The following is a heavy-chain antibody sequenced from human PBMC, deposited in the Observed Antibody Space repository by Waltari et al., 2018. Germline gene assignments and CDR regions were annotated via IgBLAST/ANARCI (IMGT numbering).Heavy chain of an antibody. D-gene: IGHD1-26*01. CDR3: ARDHSDEWELPTGALNY. CDR2: ISYDGSNK. J-gene: IGHJ4*02. V-gene: IGHV3-30-3*01. Sequence: QLLGLGGGWARLGRSLRPPVPPPGLPFIAYPCPGSRTAPARGLEGVAVISYDGSNKYYADSVKGRFTISRDNSKNTLYLQMNSLRAEDTAVYYCARDHSDEWELPTGALNYWGQGTLVTVSS. CDR1: GLPFIAYP.